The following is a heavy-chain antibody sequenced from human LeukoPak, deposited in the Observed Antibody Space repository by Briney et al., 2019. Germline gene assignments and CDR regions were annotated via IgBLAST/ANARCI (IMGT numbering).Heavy chain of an antibody. Sequence: GGSLRLSCAASGFTFSSYGMHWVRQAPGKGLEWVAFIRYDGSKKYYADSVKGRFTITRDNSKNTLYLQMNSLRFEDMAVYYCAKPSGSGVDYWGRGTRVTVSS. CDR3: AKPSGSGVDY. J-gene: IGHJ4*02. D-gene: IGHD1-26*01. V-gene: IGHV3-30*02. CDR2: IRYDGSKK. CDR1: GFTFSSYG.